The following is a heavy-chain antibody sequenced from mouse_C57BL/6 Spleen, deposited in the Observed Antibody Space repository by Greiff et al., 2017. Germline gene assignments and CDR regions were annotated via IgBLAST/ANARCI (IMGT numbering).Heavy chain of an antibody. D-gene: IGHD2-3*01. CDR1: GFSLTSYS. Sequence: VHLVESGPGLVAPSQSLSITCTVSGFSLTSYSISWVRQPPGQGLEWLGVIWTGGGTNYNSTLNSRLSNSKDNSKSQVVLKMNSLQTDDTARYYCARNRAYDGYYGTAMDYWGQGTSVTVSS. CDR2: IWTGGGT. CDR3: ARNRAYDGYYGTAMDY. J-gene: IGHJ4*01. V-gene: IGHV2-9-1*01.